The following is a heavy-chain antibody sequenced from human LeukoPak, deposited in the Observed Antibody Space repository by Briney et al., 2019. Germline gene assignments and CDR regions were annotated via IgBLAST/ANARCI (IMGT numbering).Heavy chain of an antibody. CDR1: GGSISGDS. J-gene: IGHJ3*02. V-gene: IGHV4-59*08. D-gene: IGHD1-14*01. CDR3: ARAVLGPWNQRDAFDI. Sequence: SETLSLTCAVSGGSISGDSWGWIRQPPGTGLEYIGHFSYTRTTNYNPSLKSRVTISVDTSKNQFSLKLSSVTAADTAVYYCARAVLGPWNQRDAFDIWGQGTMVTVSS. CDR2: FSYTRTT.